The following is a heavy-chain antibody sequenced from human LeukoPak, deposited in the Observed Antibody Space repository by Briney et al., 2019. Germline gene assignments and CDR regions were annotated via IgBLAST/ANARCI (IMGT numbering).Heavy chain of an antibody. CDR2: ISAYNGNT. Sequence: ASVKVSCKASGYTFTSYGISWVRQAPGQGLEWMGWISAYNGNTNYPKQLQGRVTMTTDTSTSTAYMELRSLRSDDTAVYYCARDPYYYDSSGYYVFFDYWGQGTLVTVSS. J-gene: IGHJ4*02. D-gene: IGHD3-22*01. CDR3: ARDPYYYDSSGYYVFFDY. CDR1: GYTFTSYG. V-gene: IGHV1-18*01.